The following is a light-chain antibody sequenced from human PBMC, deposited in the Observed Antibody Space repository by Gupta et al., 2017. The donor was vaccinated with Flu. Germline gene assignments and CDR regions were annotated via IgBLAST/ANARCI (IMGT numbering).Light chain of an antibody. CDR2: GAS. Sequence: EIVLTQSPDTLSLSPGERATLSCRASQSLRNTYLAWYQQKPGQTPRLLIYGASTRATGIPARFSGSGSGTDFTLTISRLEPEDLAVYYCQHYGDSPARTFGQGTRVEIK. CDR3: QHYGDSPART. CDR1: QSLRNTY. J-gene: IGKJ1*01. V-gene: IGKV3-20*01.